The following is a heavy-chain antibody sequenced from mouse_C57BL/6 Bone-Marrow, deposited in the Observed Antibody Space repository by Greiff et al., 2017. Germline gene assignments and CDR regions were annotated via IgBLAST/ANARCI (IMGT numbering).Heavy chain of an antibody. V-gene: IGHV1-85*01. J-gene: IGHJ2*01. CDR2: IYPRDGST. D-gene: IGHD1-1*01. Sequence: VQLKESGPELVKPGASVKLSCKASGYTFTSYDINWVKQRPGQGLEWIGWIYPRDGSTKYNEKFKGKATLTVDTSSSTAYMELHSLTSEDSAVYFCAITTVPYYFDYWGQGTTLTVSS. CDR1: GYTFTSYD. CDR3: AITTVPYYFDY.